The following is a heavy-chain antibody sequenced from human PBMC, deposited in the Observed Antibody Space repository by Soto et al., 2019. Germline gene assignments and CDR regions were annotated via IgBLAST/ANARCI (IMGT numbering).Heavy chain of an antibody. J-gene: IGHJ6*03. CDR3: ARGASGCSGGSCYYYYYMDV. CDR1: GYSFTSYW. V-gene: IGHV5-51*01. D-gene: IGHD2-15*01. Sequence: GESLKISCKGSGYSFTSYWIGWVRQMPGKGLEWMGIIYPGDSDTRYSPSFQGQVTISADKSISTAYLQWSSLKASDTAMYYCARGASGCSGGSCYYYYYMDVWGKGTTVTVSS. CDR2: IYPGDSDT.